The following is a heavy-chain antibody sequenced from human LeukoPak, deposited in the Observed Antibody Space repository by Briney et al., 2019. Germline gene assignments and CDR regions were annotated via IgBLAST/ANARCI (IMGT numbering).Heavy chain of an antibody. CDR1: GFTFSSYW. CDR2: LSPDESTT. Sequence: GGSLRLSCAASGFTFSSYWMHWARQAPGKGLLWVSRLSPDESTTAYADSVKGRFTISRDNAKNTLYLQMNSLRAEDTAVYYCVRGTYGYNYGYLDYWGQGTLVTVSS. CDR3: VRGTYGYNYGYLDY. D-gene: IGHD5-24*01. J-gene: IGHJ4*02. V-gene: IGHV3-74*01.